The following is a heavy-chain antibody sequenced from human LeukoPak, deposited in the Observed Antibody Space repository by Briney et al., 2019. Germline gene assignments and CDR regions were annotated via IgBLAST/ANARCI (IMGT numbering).Heavy chain of an antibody. Sequence: TGGSLRLSCAASGFILSSSEMNWVRRAPGKGLEWVSFIATDETIYYADSVKGRFTISRDNAKNSLYLQMNSLRAEDTAVYYCAELGITMIGGVWGKGTTVTISS. CDR1: GFILSSSE. V-gene: IGHV3-48*03. D-gene: IGHD3-10*02. J-gene: IGHJ6*04. CDR2: IATDETI. CDR3: AELGITMIGGV.